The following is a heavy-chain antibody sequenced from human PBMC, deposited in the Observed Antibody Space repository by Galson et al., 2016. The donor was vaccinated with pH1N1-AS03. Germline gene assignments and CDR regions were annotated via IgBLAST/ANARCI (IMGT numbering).Heavy chain of an antibody. CDR1: GFIFTHYS. V-gene: IGHV3-30-3*01. D-gene: IGHD6-13*01. CDR2: MSYEGTTT. Sequence: SLRLSCAASGFIFTHYSMHWVRQAPGKGLEWVAVMSYEGTTTYYADSVKGRFTISRDNSKNTLYLQMNSLRTEDTALYYCAREEGGFGSNWLQTDGFDFWGQGTMVTVSS. CDR3: AREEGGFGSNWLQTDGFDF. J-gene: IGHJ3*01.